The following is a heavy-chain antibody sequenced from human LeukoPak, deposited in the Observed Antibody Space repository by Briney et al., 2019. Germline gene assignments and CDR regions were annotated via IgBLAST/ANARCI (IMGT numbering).Heavy chain of an antibody. CDR2: IYYSGST. Sequence: SETLSLTCTVSGGSISSYYWSWIRQPPGKGLEWIGYIYYSGSTNYNPSLKSRVSISLDTSKNQVSLTLTSVTVADTAVYYCARHPFASPFDHWGQGTLVAVSS. J-gene: IGHJ4*02. CDR1: GGSISSYY. D-gene: IGHD2-21*01. CDR3: ARHPFASPFDH. V-gene: IGHV4-59*08.